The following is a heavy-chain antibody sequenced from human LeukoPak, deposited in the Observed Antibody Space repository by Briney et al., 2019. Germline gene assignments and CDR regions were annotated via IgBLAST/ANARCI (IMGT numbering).Heavy chain of an antibody. CDR1: GFTFSSYA. CDR2: ISYDGSNK. V-gene: IGHV3-30-3*01. Sequence: GRSLRLSCAASGFTFSSYAMHWVRQAPGKGLEWVAVISYDGSNKYYADSVKGRFTISRDNSKNTLYLQMNSLRAEDTAVYYCARAREPYITSDWFDPWGQGTLVTVSS. J-gene: IGHJ5*02. D-gene: IGHD1-14*01. CDR3: ARAREPYITSDWFDP.